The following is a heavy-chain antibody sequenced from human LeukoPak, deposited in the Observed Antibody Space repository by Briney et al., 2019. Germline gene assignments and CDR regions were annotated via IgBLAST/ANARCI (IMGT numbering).Heavy chain of an antibody. D-gene: IGHD2-2*01. CDR3: ARGRSVVERRGLDV. Sequence: SETLSLTCAVYGGSFSGYYWSWIRQPPGKGLEWIGGINHSGSTNYNPSLKSRVTISVDTSKNQFSLKLSSVTAADTAVYYCARGRSVVERRGLDVWGQGTTVTVSS. CDR1: GGSFSGYY. J-gene: IGHJ6*02. V-gene: IGHV4-34*01. CDR2: INHSGST.